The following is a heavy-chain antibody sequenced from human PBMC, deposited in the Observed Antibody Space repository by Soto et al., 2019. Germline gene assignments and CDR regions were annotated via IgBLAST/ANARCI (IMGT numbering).Heavy chain of an antibody. Sequence: GGSLRLSCAASGFTLSRYAMSWVRQAPGKGLEWVSAISGSGGNTDYADSVKGRFTISRDNSKNTLYLEMNSLRAEATAVYYCAKYGYCSGGSCYRDAMDVWGKGTTVTVSS. D-gene: IGHD2-15*01. J-gene: IGHJ6*03. V-gene: IGHV3-23*01. CDR2: ISGSGGNT. CDR1: GFTLSRYA. CDR3: AKYGYCSGGSCYRDAMDV.